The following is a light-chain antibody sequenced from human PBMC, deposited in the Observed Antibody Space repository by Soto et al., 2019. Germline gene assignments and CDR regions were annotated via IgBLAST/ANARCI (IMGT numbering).Light chain of an antibody. CDR2: AAS. V-gene: IGKV3-20*01. CDR1: QSVSSSE. J-gene: IGKJ4*01. Sequence: EIVLTQSPGTLSLSPGERATLSCRASQSVSSSELAWYQQKPDQAPRLLVYAASSRATGIPDRFSGSGFGPDFPLTISRLEPEDFAVYYCQQYGTSPPLPFGGGTKVEIK. CDR3: QQYGTSPPLP.